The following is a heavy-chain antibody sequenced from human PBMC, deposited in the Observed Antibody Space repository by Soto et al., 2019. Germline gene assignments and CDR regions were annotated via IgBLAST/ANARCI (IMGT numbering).Heavy chain of an antibody. CDR2: IYYSGRT. CDR1: GDSISGSQW. Sequence: SEPLSLTCAVSGDSISGSQWWSWVRLPPGKGLEWIGYIYYSGRTYYNPSLHSRVSIAVDTTENQFSLKLTSVTAADTSVYYCARGSFSSSSSWFDPWGRGTLVTVSS. CDR3: ARGSFSSSSSWFDP. V-gene: IGHV4-31*11. J-gene: IGHJ5*02. D-gene: IGHD6-6*01.